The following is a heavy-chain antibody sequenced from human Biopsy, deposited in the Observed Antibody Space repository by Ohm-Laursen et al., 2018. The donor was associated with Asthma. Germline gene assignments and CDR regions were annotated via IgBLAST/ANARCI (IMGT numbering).Heavy chain of an antibody. CDR2: IYSGGTS. V-gene: IGHV3-53*01. CDR3: ARGDSSNWSHYYFDY. CDR1: GFADSRDY. J-gene: IGHJ4*02. Sequence: SLRLSCTASGFADSRDYMFWVRQAPGKGQEWVSVIYSGGTSHTADSVRGRFTISRDYSKNTLYLQMHSQRPEDKAVYYCARGDSSNWSHYYFDYWGQGTLVTVSS. D-gene: IGHD3-22*01.